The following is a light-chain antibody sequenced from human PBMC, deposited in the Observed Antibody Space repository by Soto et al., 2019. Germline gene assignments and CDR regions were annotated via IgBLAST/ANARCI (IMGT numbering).Light chain of an antibody. CDR1: QSVSSY. CDR2: GAS. Sequence: EIVLTHSPGNLSLSVWERPTLYFRASQSVSSYLAWYQQKPGQAPRLLIYGASTRATGIPARFSGSGSGTEFTLTISSLQSEDFAVYYCQQYNNWWTFGQGTKVDIK. CDR3: QQYNNWWT. V-gene: IGKV3-15*01. J-gene: IGKJ1*01.